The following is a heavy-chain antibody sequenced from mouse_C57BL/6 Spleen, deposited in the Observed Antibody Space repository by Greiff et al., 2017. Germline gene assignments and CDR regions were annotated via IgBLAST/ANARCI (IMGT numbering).Heavy chain of an antibody. CDR1: GYTFTSYG. V-gene: IGHV1-81*01. CDR3: ARSGGDYDDGYAMDY. Sequence: QVQLQQSGAELARPGASVKLSCKASGYTFTSYGISWVKQRTGQGLEWIGEIYPRSGNTYYNEKFKGKATLTADKSSSTAYMELRSLTSEDSAVYFCARSGGDYDDGYAMDYWGQGTSVTVSS. CDR2: IYPRSGNT. J-gene: IGHJ4*01. D-gene: IGHD2-4*01.